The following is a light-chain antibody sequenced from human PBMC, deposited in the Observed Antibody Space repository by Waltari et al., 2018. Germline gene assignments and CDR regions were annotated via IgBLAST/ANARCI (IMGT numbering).Light chain of an antibody. Sequence: EMTKSPDSLPVSLGERATIHCKSSPSVLYNFNNKNYLAWFQLKPGQPPKLLIRWASTREPGVPDRFSGSGSGTDFTLTISSLQTEDVAVYYCQQYLTLPYSFGQGTKLEIK. CDR1: PSVLYNFNNKNY. J-gene: IGKJ2*03. CDR3: QQYLTLPYS. CDR2: WAS. V-gene: IGKV4-1*01.